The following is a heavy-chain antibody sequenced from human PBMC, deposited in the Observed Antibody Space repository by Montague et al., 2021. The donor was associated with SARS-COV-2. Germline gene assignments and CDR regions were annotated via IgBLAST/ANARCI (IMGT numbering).Heavy chain of an antibody. V-gene: IGHV4-34*01. CDR2: INHGGST. CDR3: ARLRDGVVPSPILGVGPYYSYYYMDV. D-gene: IGHD3-10*01. Sequence: SETLSLTCAVHGTSFSGYYWNWIRQPPGKGLEWIGEINHGGSTKYSPSLKSRLNISADTSKNQFSLKLNSVAAADTAVYYCARLRDGVVPSPILGVGPYYSYYYMDVWGRGTTVTVSS. CDR1: GTSFSGYY. J-gene: IGHJ6*03.